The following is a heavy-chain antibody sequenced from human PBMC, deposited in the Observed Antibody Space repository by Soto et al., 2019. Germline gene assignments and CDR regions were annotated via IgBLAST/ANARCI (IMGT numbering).Heavy chain of an antibody. D-gene: IGHD6-13*01. CDR1: GFTFSSYG. J-gene: IGHJ4*02. V-gene: IGHV3-33*01. CDR3: ARDFSVGSSCQGY. Sequence: QVQLVESGGGVVQPGRSLRLSCAASGFTFSSYGMHWVRKAPGKGLEWVAVIWYDGSNKYYADSVKGRFTISRDNSKNTLYLQMNSLRAEDTAVYYCARDFSVGSSCQGYWGQGTLVTVSS. CDR2: IWYDGSNK.